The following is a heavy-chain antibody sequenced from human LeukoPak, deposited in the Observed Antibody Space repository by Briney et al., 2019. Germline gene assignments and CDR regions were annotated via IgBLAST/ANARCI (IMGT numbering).Heavy chain of an antibody. V-gene: IGHV4-39*07. CDR2: IYYSGST. CDR3: ATLPHDYDILTGYAFDI. Sequence: PSETLSLTCTVSGGSISSSSYYWGWIRQPPGKGLEWIGSIYYSGSTYYNPSLKSRVTISVDTSKNQFSLKLSSVTAADTAVYYCATLPHDYDILTGYAFDIWGQGTMVTVSS. CDR1: GGSISSSSYY. D-gene: IGHD3-9*01. J-gene: IGHJ3*02.